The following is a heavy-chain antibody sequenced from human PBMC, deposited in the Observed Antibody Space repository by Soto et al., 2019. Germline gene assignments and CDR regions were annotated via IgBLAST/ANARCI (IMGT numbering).Heavy chain of an antibody. CDR1: GFTLGTYW. CDR2: IKQDGSEE. V-gene: IGHV3-7*05. J-gene: IGHJ6*02. D-gene: IGHD1-26*01. Sequence: EVQLVASGGGLVQPGESLRLSCVASGFTLGTYWMSWARQAPGKGLEWLASIKQDGSEEFSVDSVKGRFTIPRDNAKNSLFLQLNSLRGEDTGVYYCARDRGNGYYGQEPWGLDVWGQGTTVTVSS. CDR3: ARDRGNGYYGQEPWGLDV.